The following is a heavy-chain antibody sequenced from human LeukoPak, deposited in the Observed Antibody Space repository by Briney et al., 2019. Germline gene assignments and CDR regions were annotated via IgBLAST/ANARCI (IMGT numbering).Heavy chain of an antibody. CDR1: GFTFDDYT. CDR2: ISWDGGST. D-gene: IGHD3-22*01. CDR3: AKGTYYHDSSGYYSNAPPDY. J-gene: IGHJ4*02. V-gene: IGHV3-43*01. Sequence: GGSLRLSCAASGFTFDDYTMHWVRQAPGKGLEWVSLISWDGGSTYYADSVKGRFTISRDNSKNSLYLQMNSLRTEDTALYYCAKGTYYHDSSGYYSNAPPDYWGQGTLVTVSS.